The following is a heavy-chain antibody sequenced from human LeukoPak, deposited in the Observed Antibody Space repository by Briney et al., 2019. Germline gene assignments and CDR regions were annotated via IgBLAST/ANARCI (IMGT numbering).Heavy chain of an antibody. V-gene: IGHV4-38-2*01. Sequence: PSETLSLTCAVSGYSISSGYYWGWIRQPPGKGLEWIGSIYHSGSTYYNPSLKSRVTISVDTSKNQFSLKLSSVTAADTAVYYCARRTVTTNADAFDIWGRGTMVTVSS. D-gene: IGHD4-17*01. CDR3: ARRTVTTNADAFDI. J-gene: IGHJ3*02. CDR1: GYSISSGYY. CDR2: IYHSGST.